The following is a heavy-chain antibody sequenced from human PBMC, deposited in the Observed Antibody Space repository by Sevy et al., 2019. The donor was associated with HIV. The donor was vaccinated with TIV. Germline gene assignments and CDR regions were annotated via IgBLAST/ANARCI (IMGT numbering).Heavy chain of an antibody. Sequence: ASVTVSCKASGYTFTSYDIHWVRQATGQGLEWMGSMNPNIGNTDYEQKFQGRVTMTRDTSISTVYMELSSLRSEDTAVYYCAREGTIFAVDLFDSWGQGTLVTVSS. CDR3: AREGTIFAVDLFDS. V-gene: IGHV1-8*01. CDR2: MNPNIGNT. CDR1: GYTFTSYD. D-gene: IGHD3-3*01. J-gene: IGHJ5*01.